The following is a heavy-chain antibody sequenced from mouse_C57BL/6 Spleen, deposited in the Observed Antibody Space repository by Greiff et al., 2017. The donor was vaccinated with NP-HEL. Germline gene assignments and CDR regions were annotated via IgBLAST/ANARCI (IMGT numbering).Heavy chain of an antibody. D-gene: IGHD1-1*01. CDR1: GYTFTSYW. Sequence: QVHVKQPGAELVMPGASVKLSCKASGYTFTSYWMHWVKQRPGQGLEWIGEIDPSDSYTNYNQKFKGKSTLTVDKSSSTAYMQLSSLTSEDSAVYYCARSDYGSRGAMDYWGQGTSVTVSS. CDR2: IDPSDSYT. V-gene: IGHV1-69*01. J-gene: IGHJ4*01. CDR3: ARSDYGSRGAMDY.